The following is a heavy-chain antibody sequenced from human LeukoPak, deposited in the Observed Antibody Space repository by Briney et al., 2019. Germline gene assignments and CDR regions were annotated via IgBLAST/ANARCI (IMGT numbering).Heavy chain of an antibody. CDR3: ARDRDSSGLFDY. Sequence: GGSLRLSCTASGFTFSTYAMHWVRQAPGKVLEYVSAISSNGGSTYYADSVKGRFTISRDNAKNSLYLQMNSLRAEDTAVYYCARDRDSSGLFDYWGQGTLVTVSS. D-gene: IGHD6-19*01. CDR1: GFTFSTYA. J-gene: IGHJ4*02. V-gene: IGHV3-64*04. CDR2: ISSNGGST.